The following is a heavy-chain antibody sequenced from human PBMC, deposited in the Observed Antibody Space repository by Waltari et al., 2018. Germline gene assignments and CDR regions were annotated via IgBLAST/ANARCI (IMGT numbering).Heavy chain of an antibody. CDR3: ARDYCSGGSCYWGRFDY. CDR2: ISSSSSYI. Sequence: GESVGGLVKPGGSMRLSCAASGFTFSSYSMNWVRQAPGKGLEWVSSISSSSSYIYYADAVKGRFTISRHNAKNSLYLQMNRLRAEDTAVYYCARDYCSGGSCYWGRFDYWGQGTLVTVSS. J-gene: IGHJ4*02. V-gene: IGHV3-21*01. CDR1: GFTFSSYS. D-gene: IGHD2-15*01.